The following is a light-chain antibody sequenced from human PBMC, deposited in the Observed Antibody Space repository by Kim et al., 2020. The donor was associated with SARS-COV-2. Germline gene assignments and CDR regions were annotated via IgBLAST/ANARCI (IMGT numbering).Light chain of an antibody. CDR2: DVS. CDR3: CSYAGSYSVWV. Sequence: SVPISCTGTRSDVGAYNYVSWYQQHPGKAPKLMIYDVSKRPSGVIDRFSCSKSGNTASLTISGLQSEDEADYYCCSYAGSYSVWVFGGGTQLTVL. J-gene: IGLJ3*02. V-gene: IGLV2-11*01. CDR1: RSDVGAYNY.